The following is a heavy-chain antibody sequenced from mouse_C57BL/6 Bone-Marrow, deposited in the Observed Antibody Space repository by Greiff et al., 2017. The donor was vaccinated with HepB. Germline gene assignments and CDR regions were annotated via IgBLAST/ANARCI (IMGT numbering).Heavy chain of an antibody. J-gene: IGHJ3*01. CDR1: GFTFSSYA. D-gene: IGHD2-14*01. CDR3: ASPSYYREAWFAY. CDR2: ISDGGSYT. Sequence: EVMLVESGGGLVKPGGSLKLSCAASGFTFSSYAMSWVRQTPEKRLEWVATISDGGSYTYYPDNVKGRFTISRDNAKNNLYLQMSHLKSEDTAMYYFASPSYYREAWFAYWGQGTLVTVSA. V-gene: IGHV5-4*03.